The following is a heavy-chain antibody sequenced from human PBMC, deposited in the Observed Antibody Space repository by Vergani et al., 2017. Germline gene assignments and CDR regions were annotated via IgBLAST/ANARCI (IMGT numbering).Heavy chain of an antibody. CDR3: ARAPDYGDYRGYGMDV. D-gene: IGHD4-17*01. CDR2: SYSGGST. Sequence: EVQLVESGGGLIQPGGSLRLSCAASGFTVRSNYMSWVRQAPGKGLEWVSVSYSGGSTYYADSVKGRFTISRDNSKNTLYLQMNSLRAEDTAVYYCARAPDYGDYRGYGMDVWGQGTTVTVSS. V-gene: IGHV3-53*01. CDR1: GFTVRSNY. J-gene: IGHJ6*02.